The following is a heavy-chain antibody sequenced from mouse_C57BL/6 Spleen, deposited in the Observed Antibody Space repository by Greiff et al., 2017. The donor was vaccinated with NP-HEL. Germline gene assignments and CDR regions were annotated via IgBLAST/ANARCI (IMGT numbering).Heavy chain of an antibody. CDR1: GFSFNTYA. CDR2: IRSKSNNYAT. Sequence: EVQVVESGGGLVQPKGSLKLSCAASGFSFNTYAMNWVRQAPGKGLEWVARIRSKSNNYATYYADSVKDRFTISRDDSESMLYLQMNNLKTEDTAMYYCVRGHKGAMDYWGQGTSVTVSS. CDR3: VRGHKGAMDY. V-gene: IGHV10-1*01. J-gene: IGHJ4*01. D-gene: IGHD6-1*01.